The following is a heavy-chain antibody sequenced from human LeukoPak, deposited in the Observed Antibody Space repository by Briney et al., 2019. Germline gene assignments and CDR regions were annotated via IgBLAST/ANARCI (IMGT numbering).Heavy chain of an antibody. Sequence: SGTLSLTCTVSGGSISNYYWSWIRQPPGKGLEWIGYIYNSGRIKYNPSLKSRVTISVDVSKSQLSLSLTSVTAADTAIYYCARDRFGDYEGWFDPWGQGILVTVSS. J-gene: IGHJ5*02. V-gene: IGHV4-59*01. CDR1: GGSISNYY. CDR3: ARDRFGDYEGWFDP. CDR2: IYNSGRI. D-gene: IGHD4-17*01.